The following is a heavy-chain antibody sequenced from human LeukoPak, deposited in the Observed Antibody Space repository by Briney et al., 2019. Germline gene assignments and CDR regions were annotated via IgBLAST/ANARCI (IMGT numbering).Heavy chain of an antibody. J-gene: IGHJ5*02. CDR2: ISSSSYI. D-gene: IGHD6-13*01. CDR3: ARGAIAAAGTIWFDP. V-gene: IGHV3-21*01. Sequence: GGSLRLSCAASGFTFSTYWMSWVRQAPGKGLEWVSSISSSSYIYYADSVKGRFTISRDNAKNSLYLQMNSLRAEDTAVYYCARGAIAAAGTIWFDPWGQGALVTVSS. CDR1: GFTFSTYW.